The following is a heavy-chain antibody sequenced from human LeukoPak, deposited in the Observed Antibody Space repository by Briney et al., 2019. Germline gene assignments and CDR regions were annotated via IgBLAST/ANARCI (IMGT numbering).Heavy chain of an antibody. Sequence: PSETQSLTCTVSGGSISSYYWSWIRQPPGKGLEWIGYIYYSGSTNYNPSLKSRVTISVDTSKNQFSLKLSSATAADTAVYYCARHEPSIAAAGTECDAFDIWGQGTMVTVSS. CDR1: GGSISSYY. CDR2: IYYSGST. CDR3: ARHEPSIAAAGTECDAFDI. D-gene: IGHD6-13*01. J-gene: IGHJ3*02. V-gene: IGHV4-59*08.